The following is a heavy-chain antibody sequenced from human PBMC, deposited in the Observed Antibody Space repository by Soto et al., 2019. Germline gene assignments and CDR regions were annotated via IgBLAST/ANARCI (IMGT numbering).Heavy chain of an antibody. CDR2: IGSITSNK. CDR1: GFTFSNYG. CDR3: ARGGAARPDY. Sequence: WGSLRLSCAASGFTFSNYGMNWVRQAPGRGPEWVSYIGSITSNKDYANSVKGRFTISRDNAKNTLYLQMNSLRDEDTAVYYCARGGAARPDYWGQGTLVTVSS. J-gene: IGHJ4*02. V-gene: IGHV3-48*02. D-gene: IGHD6-6*01.